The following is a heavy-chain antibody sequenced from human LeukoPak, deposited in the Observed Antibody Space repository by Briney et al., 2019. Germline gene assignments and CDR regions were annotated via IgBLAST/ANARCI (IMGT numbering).Heavy chain of an antibody. Sequence: GGSLRLSCAASGFTFSTYEMNWVRQAPGKGLEWLSYISSSGSSIYSADSVKGRFTISRDNAKNSLYLQMNSLRAEDTAGYYCARGLVVAATPPYSYYGMDVWGKGTTVTVSS. CDR2: ISSSGSSI. D-gene: IGHD2-15*01. CDR3: ARGLVVAATPPYSYYGMDV. J-gene: IGHJ6*04. CDR1: GFTFSTYE. V-gene: IGHV3-48*03.